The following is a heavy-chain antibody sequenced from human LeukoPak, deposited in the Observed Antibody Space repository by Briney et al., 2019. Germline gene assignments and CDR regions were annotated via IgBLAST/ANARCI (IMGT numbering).Heavy chain of an antibody. D-gene: IGHD4-17*01. CDR1: GFTFSSYG. CDR3: AKDPHDYGDYPPANWFDP. Sequence: TGGSLRLSCAASGFTFSSYGMHWVRQAPGKGLEWVAFIRYDGSNKYYADSVKGRFTFSRDNSKNTLYLQMNSLRAEDTAVYYCAKDPHDYGDYPPANWFDPWGQGTLVTVSS. CDR2: IRYDGSNK. J-gene: IGHJ5*02. V-gene: IGHV3-30*02.